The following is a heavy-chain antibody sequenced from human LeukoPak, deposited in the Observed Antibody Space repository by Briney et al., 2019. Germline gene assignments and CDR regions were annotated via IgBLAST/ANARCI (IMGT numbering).Heavy chain of an antibody. Sequence: SETLSLTCTVSGGSISSYYWSWIRQPAGKGLEWIGRIYTSGSTNYNPSLKSRVTMPVDTSKNQFSLKLGSVTAADTAVYYCARDGGIAARRFPGYFDYWGQGTLVTVSS. D-gene: IGHD6-6*01. CDR2: IYTSGST. CDR1: GGSISSYY. V-gene: IGHV4-4*07. J-gene: IGHJ4*02. CDR3: ARDGGIAARRFPGYFDY.